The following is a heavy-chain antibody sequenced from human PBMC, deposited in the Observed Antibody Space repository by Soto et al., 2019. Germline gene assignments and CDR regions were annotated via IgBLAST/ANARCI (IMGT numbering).Heavy chain of an antibody. CDR3: AASDRYCSGGSCYSEYFQH. D-gene: IGHD2-15*01. CDR2: INPNSGGT. CDR1: GYTFTGYY. Sequence: ASVKVSCKASGYTFTGYYMHWVRQAPGQGLEWMGWINPNSGGTNYAQKFQGWVTMTRDTSISTAYMELSRLRSDDTAVYYCAASDRYCSGGSCYSEYFQHWGQGTLVTVSS. V-gene: IGHV1-2*04. J-gene: IGHJ1*01.